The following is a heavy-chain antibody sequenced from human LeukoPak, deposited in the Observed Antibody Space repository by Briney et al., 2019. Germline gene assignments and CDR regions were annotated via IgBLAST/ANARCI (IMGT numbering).Heavy chain of an antibody. J-gene: IGHJ4*02. CDR2: IYYSGST. CDR1: GGSISSSSYY. D-gene: IGHD6-19*01. V-gene: IGHV4-39*07. CDR3: AREASSGWYADFDY. Sequence: PSETLSLTCTVSGGSISSSSYYWGWIRQPPGKGLEWIGSIYYSGSTYYNPSLKSRVTISVDTSKNQFSLKLSSVTAADTAVYYCAREASSGWYADFDYWGQGTLVTVSS.